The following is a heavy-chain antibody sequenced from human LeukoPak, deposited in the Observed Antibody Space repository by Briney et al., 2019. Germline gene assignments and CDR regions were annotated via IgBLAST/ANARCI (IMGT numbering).Heavy chain of an antibody. CDR1: GGSFSGYY. D-gene: IGHD2-2*01. CDR2: INHSGST. J-gene: IGHJ5*02. Sequence: SETLSLTCAVYGGSFSGYYWGWIRQPPGKGLEWIGEINHSGSTNYNPSLKSRVTISVDTSKNQFSLKLSSVTAADTAVYYCARDGSSTSFLDPWGQGTLVTVSS. V-gene: IGHV4-34*01. CDR3: ARDGSSTSFLDP.